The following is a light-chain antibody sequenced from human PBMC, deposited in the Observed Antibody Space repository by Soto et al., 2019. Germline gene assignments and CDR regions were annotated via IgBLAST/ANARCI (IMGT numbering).Light chain of an antibody. CDR2: DVR. CDR1: SGDIGGYNY. Sequence: QSALTQPSSVSGSPGQSITISCTGTSGDIGGYNYVSWYQQHPGKAPKLMIYDVRYRPSGVSDRFSGSKSGNTDSLTISGLQAEDEADYHCSSFATATIPVFGGGTKLTVL. CDR3: SSFATATIPV. V-gene: IGLV2-14*01. J-gene: IGLJ2*01.